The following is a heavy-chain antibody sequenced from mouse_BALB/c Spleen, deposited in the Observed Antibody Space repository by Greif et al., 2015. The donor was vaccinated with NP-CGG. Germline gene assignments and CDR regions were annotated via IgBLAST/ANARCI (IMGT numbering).Heavy chain of an antibody. CDR3: ARFYYGSSSEFAY. D-gene: IGHD1-1*01. CDR1: GYTFTSYT. CDR2: INPSRGYT. Sequence: VQLQQSGAELARPGASVKMSCKASGYTFTSYTMHWVKQRPGQGLEWIGYINPSRGYTNYNQKFKDKATLTADKSSSTAYMQLSSLTSEDSAVYYCARFYYGSSSEFAYWGQGTLVTVSA. J-gene: IGHJ3*01. V-gene: IGHV1-4*01.